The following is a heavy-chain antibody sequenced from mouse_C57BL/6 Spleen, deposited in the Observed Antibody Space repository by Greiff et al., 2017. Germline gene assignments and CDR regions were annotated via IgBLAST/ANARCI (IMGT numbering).Heavy chain of an antibody. D-gene: IGHD1-1*02. CDR3: VRWGGSGYFDV. J-gene: IGHJ1*03. CDR1: GYTFTSYW. CDR2: IDPSDSYT. V-gene: IGHV1-69*01. Sequence: QVQLQQPGAELVMPGASVKLSCKASGYTFTSYWMHWVKQRPGQGLEWIGEIDPSDSYTNYNQKFKGKSTLTVDTSSSTAYMQLSSLTSEDSAVYSGVRWGGSGYFDVWGTGTTVTVSS.